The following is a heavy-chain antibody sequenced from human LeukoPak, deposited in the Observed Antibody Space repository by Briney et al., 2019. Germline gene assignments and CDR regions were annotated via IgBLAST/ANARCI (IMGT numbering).Heavy chain of an antibody. J-gene: IGHJ4*02. D-gene: IGHD6-6*01. V-gene: IGHV3-23*01. CDR2: TSASGAST. Sequence: PGGSLRLSCAVSGFTINNYAMSWVRRAPGKGLEWVSATSASGASTYYADSVKGRFTISRDISKNTLYLQMNSLRDEDTALYYCAKAGAYSSSSYDYWGQGALVTVSS. CDR3: AKAGAYSSSSYDY. CDR1: GFTINNYA.